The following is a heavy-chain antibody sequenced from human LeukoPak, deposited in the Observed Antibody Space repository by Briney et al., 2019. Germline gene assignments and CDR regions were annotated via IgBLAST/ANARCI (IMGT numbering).Heavy chain of an antibody. CDR1: GGTFSSYA. V-gene: IGHV1-69*05. Sequence: GASVKVSCKASGGTFSSYAISWVRQAPGQGLEWMGGIIPIFGTANYAQKFQGRVTMTRDTSTSTVYMELSSLRSEDTAVYYCARGVALGYADYWGQGTLVTVSS. J-gene: IGHJ4*02. CDR3: ARGVALGYADY. D-gene: IGHD5-18*01. CDR2: IIPIFGTA.